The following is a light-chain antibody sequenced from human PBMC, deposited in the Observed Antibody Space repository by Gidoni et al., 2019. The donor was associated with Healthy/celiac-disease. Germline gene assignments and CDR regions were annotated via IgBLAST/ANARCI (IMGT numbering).Light chain of an antibody. CDR1: QSISSY. Sequence: IQMTQSPSSLSASVGDRVTITCRASQSISSYLNSYQQKPGKAPKLLIYAASSLESGVPSRFSGSGSGTDFTLTISSLQPEDFATYYCQQSYSTLTTFGQGTKVEIK. CDR3: QQSYSTLTT. CDR2: AAS. J-gene: IGKJ1*01. V-gene: IGKV1-39*01.